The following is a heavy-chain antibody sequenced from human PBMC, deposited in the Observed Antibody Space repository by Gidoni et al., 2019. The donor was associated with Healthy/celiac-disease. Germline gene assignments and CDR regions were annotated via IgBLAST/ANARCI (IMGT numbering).Heavy chain of an antibody. J-gene: IGHJ3*02. CDR3: AKDIVVVPAASWGGEDFDI. Sequence: SGAASGFTFSSYCMHWVRQAPGKGLEWEAVISYDGSNKYYADSVKDRVTNSRDNCKNTLYLQMNSRRDEETAVYYGAKDIVVVPAASWGGEDFDIWGQGTMVTVSS. V-gene: IGHV3-30*18. CDR2: ISYDGSNK. CDR1: GFTFSSYC. D-gene: IGHD2-2*01.